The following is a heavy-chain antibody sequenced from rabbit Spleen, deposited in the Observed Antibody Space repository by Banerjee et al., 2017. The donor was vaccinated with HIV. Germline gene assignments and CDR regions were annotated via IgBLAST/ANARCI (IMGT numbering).Heavy chain of an antibody. J-gene: IGHJ4*01. CDR2: IDPVFGNT. CDR1: GFDFSSYG. V-gene: IGHV1S47*01. D-gene: IGHD1-1*01. CDR3: VRGASSSGFYNL. Sequence: EESGGGLVQPGGSLKLSCKASGFDFSSYGVSWVRQAPGKGPEWIAYIDPVFGNTYYASWVNGRFTISSQNAQNTLYLQLNSLTVADTATYFCVRGASSSGFYNLWGQGTLVTVS.